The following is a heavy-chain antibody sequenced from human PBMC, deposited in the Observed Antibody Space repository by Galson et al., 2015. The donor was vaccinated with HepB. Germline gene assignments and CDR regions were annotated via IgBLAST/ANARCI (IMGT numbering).Heavy chain of an antibody. Sequence: SLRLSCAASGFTFSDYYMSWIRQAPGKGLEWVSYIATSVITIYYADSVKGRFTISRDNAKNSLYLQMNSLRVEDTAVYYCARERYCSSTSCYDAFDIWGQGTMVTVSS. CDR1: GFTFSDYY. D-gene: IGHD2-2*01. J-gene: IGHJ3*02. V-gene: IGHV3-11*01. CDR3: ARERYCSSTSCYDAFDI. CDR2: IATSVITI.